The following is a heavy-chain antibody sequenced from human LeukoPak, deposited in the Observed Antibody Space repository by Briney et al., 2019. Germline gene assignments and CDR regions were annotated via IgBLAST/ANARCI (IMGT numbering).Heavy chain of an antibody. V-gene: IGHV4-59*08. CDR1: GGSFSGHY. J-gene: IGHJ5*02. CDR2: ISYSGST. D-gene: IGHD2-21*02. CDR3: ARSGVTALSWVDP. Sequence: SETLSLTCVVYGGSFSGHYWSWIRRPPGKGLEWIGYISYSGSTNYNPSLKSRITISVDTSKNQFSLKLSSVTAADTAVYYCARSGVTALSWVDPWGQGTLVTVSS.